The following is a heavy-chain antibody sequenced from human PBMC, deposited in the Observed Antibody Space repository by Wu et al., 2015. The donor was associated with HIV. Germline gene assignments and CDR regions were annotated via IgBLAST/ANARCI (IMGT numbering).Heavy chain of an antibody. D-gene: IGHD3-10*01. CDR1: GYTFSAYD. CDR2: MNPNSGNT. V-gene: IGHV1-8*01. CDR3: ARDVGFGELYFQH. J-gene: IGHJ1*01. Sequence: QVQLVQSETEMKKPGASLKVSCKASGYTFSAYDINWVRQAPGQGLEWVGWMNPNSGNTGYPQKFQGRVTMTRDTSTSTVYMELTSLRSEDTAVYFCARDVGFGELYFQHWGQGTLVTVSS.